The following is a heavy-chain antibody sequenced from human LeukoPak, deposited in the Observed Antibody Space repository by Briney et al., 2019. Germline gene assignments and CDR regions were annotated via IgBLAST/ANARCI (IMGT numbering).Heavy chain of an antibody. CDR2: IFSST. Sequence: GGSLRLSCAASGFIFSDYWMSWVRQAPGKGLEWVSFIFSSTHYSDSVKGRFTISRDNSKNTLYLQMNSLRAEDTAVYYCARRAGAYSHPYDYWGQGTLVTVSS. V-gene: IGHV3-53*01. CDR3: ARRAGAYSHPYDY. CDR1: GFIFSDYW. D-gene: IGHD4/OR15-4a*01. J-gene: IGHJ4*02.